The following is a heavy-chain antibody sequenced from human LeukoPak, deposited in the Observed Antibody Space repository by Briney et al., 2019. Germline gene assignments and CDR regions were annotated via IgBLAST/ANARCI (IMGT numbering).Heavy chain of an antibody. Sequence: ASVKVFCKASGYSFTNHDMHWVRQAPGQRLEWMGYINPDNGNTKYSQELQGRVAITRDTSASTVYMELYSLTSEDMAVYYCTLYNYWGQGTLVTVSS. CDR3: TLYNY. V-gene: IGHV1-3*03. J-gene: IGHJ4*02. CDR2: INPDNGNT. CDR1: GYSFTNHD. D-gene: IGHD2-2*02.